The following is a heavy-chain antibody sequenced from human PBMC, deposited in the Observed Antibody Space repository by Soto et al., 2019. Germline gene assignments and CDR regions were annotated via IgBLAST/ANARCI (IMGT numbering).Heavy chain of an antibody. J-gene: IGHJ5*02. CDR3: ATGTTLTARFDP. Sequence: SLKVSCKAAGGTFSSHAISWVRQAPGQGLEWMGGIIPIFGTANYAQKFQGRVTITADESTSTAYMELSSLRSEDTAVYYCATGTTLTARFDPCGQGTLVTVSS. V-gene: IGHV1-69*13. D-gene: IGHD4-17*01. CDR1: GGTFSSHA. CDR2: IIPIFGTA.